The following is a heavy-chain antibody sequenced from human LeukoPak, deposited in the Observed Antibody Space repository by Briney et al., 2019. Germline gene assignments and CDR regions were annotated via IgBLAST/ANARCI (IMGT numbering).Heavy chain of an antibody. CDR2: INPSGGST. Sequence: ASVKVSCKASGYTFTSYYMHWVRQAPGQGLEWMGIINPSGGSTSYARKFQGRVTMTRDMSTSTVYTELSSLRSEDTAVYYCARVSCSSTSCYTLDYWGQGTLVTVSS. J-gene: IGHJ4*02. V-gene: IGHV1-46*01. CDR1: GYTFTSYY. D-gene: IGHD2-2*02. CDR3: ARVSCSSTSCYTLDY.